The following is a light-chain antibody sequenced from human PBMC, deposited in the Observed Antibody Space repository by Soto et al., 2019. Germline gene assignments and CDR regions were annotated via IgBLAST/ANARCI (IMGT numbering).Light chain of an antibody. V-gene: IGLV1-44*01. CDR3: AAFDDSLNGYA. CDR1: NSNIGSNA. J-gene: IGLJ1*01. CDR2: GSN. Sequence: QSVLTQPPSTSGTPGQRVSISCSGSNSNIGSNAVNWYQQLPGTAPKLLIYGSNQRPSGVPDRFPGSKSGTSASLAISGLQSEDEADYYCAAFDDSLNGYAFGTGTKLTVL.